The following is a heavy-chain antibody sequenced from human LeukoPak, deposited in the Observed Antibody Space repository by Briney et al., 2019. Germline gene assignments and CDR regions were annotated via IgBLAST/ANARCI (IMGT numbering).Heavy chain of an antibody. V-gene: IGHV4-61*01. J-gene: IGHJ4*02. CDR2: MSPSGTT. D-gene: IGHD3-10*01. Sequence: SETLSLTCTVSGDSVSSGNYYLSWIRQPPGKGLDWITYMSPSGTTKYNPSLKSRVTTSVDTSRTQFSLRLSSVTAADTAVYYCARVTVNTMVRGVITDGIIDYWGQGTLVTVSS. CDR1: GDSVSSGNYY. CDR3: ARVTVNTMVRGVITDGIIDY.